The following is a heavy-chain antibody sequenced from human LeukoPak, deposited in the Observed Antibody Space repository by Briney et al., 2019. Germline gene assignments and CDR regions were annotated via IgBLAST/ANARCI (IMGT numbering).Heavy chain of an antibody. J-gene: IGHJ4*02. Sequence: SETLSLTCTVSGGSITSSSYYWGWIRQPPGKGLEWIGSISYSGSTYYNPSLKSRVIISADTSKNQFSLMLSSVTAADTAVYYCARAFLVGYSPEEYFFDYWGQGTLVTVSS. CDR3: ARAFLVGYSPEEYFFDY. CDR2: ISYSGST. CDR1: GGSITSSSYY. D-gene: IGHD2-15*01. V-gene: IGHV4-39*07.